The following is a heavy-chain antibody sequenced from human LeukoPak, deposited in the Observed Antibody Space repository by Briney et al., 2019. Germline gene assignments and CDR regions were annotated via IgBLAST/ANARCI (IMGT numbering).Heavy chain of an antibody. J-gene: IGHJ4*02. D-gene: IGHD2-2*01. CDR2: ISNDGSNK. Sequence: PGRSLRLSCAASGFTFKNYGRHWVRQAPGKGLEWVAFISNDGSNKYYADSVKGRFTISRDNSKNTLYLQMNSLRAEDTALYYCAKGGYCSSTICHTIGGPIDHWGQGTLVTVSS. V-gene: IGHV3-30*18. CDR3: AKGGYCSSTICHTIGGPIDH. CDR1: GFTFKNYG.